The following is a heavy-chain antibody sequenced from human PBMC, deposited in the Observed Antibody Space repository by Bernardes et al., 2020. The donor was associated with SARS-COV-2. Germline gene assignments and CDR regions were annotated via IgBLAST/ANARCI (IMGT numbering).Heavy chain of an antibody. J-gene: IGHJ6*02. Sequence: GGSLRLSCAASGFTFSDNALHWVHQAPGKGLEWVAVISYDGSNKYYADSVKGRFTISRDNSKDTLYLQMNGLRDEDTALYYCARGGIFGAVKGGMDVWGQGTTVTVSS. CDR2: ISYDGSNK. D-gene: IGHD3-3*01. V-gene: IGHV3-30-3*01. CDR3: ARGGIFGAVKGGMDV. CDR1: GFTFSDNA.